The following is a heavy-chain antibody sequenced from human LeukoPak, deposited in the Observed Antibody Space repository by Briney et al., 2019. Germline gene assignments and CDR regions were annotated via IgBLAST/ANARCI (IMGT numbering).Heavy chain of an antibody. J-gene: IGHJ5*02. CDR3: ARGPPLFDP. CDR2: ISSSSSTI. V-gene: IGHV3-48*01. CDR1: GFTFSSYS. Sequence: GGSLRLSCAASGFTFSSYSMNWVRQAPGKGLEWVSYISSSSSTIYYADSVKGRFTISRDNAKNPLYLQMSSLRAEDTALYYCARGPPLFDPWGQGTLVTVSS.